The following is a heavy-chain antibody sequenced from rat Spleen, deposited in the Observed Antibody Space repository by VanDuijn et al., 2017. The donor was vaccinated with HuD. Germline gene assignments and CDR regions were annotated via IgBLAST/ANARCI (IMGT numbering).Heavy chain of an antibody. CDR1: GFTFSDYN. Sequence: EVQLVESGGGLVQPGRSLKLSCAASGFTFSDYNMAWVRQAPKKGLEWVATISYDGSSTYYRDSVKGRFTISRDNAKSTLYLQMDSLRSEDTATYYCARHRGSYIGIRYWYFDFWGPGTMVTVSS. CDR3: ARHRGSYIGIRYWYFDF. V-gene: IGHV5-7*01. J-gene: IGHJ1*01. D-gene: IGHD1-2*01. CDR2: ISYDGSST.